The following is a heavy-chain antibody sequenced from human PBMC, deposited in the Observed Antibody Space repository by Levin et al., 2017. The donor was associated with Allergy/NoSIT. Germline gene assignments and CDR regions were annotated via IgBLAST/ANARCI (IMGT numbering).Heavy chain of an antibody. J-gene: IGHJ4*02. Sequence: GGSLRLSCAASGFTFSSYEMNWVRRAPGKGLEWVSYISSTGSTIYSADSVNGRFTISRDNAENSLYLHMNSLRAEDTAVYYCARQLGNFWSGYNYFDYWGQGTLVTVSS. CDR2: ISSTGSTI. CDR1: GFTFSSYE. V-gene: IGHV3-48*03. D-gene: IGHD3-3*01. CDR3: ARQLGNFWSGYNYFDY.